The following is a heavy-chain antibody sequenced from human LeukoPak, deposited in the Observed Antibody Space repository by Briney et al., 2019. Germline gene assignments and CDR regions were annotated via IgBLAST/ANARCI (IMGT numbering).Heavy chain of an antibody. CDR3: VRPAIRAGLDY. D-gene: IGHD6-13*01. CDR2: IRPDQSDI. V-gene: IGHV5-51*01. CDR1: GYNFGAFW. Sequence: GDSLKISCKVAGYNFGAFWIGWVRPMPGKGLEWMGIIRPDQSDIKXXXXXQGQVTISADKSINTAYLQWNGLKASDTAMYYCVRPAIRAGLDYWGQGTLVTVSS. J-gene: IGHJ4*02.